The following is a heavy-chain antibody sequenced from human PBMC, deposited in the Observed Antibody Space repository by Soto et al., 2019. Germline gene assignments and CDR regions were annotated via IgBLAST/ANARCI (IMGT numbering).Heavy chain of an antibody. J-gene: IGHJ6*02. D-gene: IGHD2-15*01. Sequence: GESLKISCKGSGYSFTTYWIGWVRQMPGKGLEWMGIISPTDSDSRYSPSFQGQVTISADKSISTAYLQWSSLRASDTAIYYFARLRLGLVAGVDVWGQGTTVTVSS. CDR3: ARLRLGLVAGVDV. CDR2: ISPTDSDS. CDR1: GYSFTTYW. V-gene: IGHV5-51*01.